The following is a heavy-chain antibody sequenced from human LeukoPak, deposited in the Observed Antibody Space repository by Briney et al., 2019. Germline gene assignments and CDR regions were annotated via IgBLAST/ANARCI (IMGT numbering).Heavy chain of an antibody. CDR2: ISYDGSNK. V-gene: IGHV3-30*04. J-gene: IGHJ4*02. CDR3: ASIVAAGSSFDY. D-gene: IGHD6-13*01. Sequence: GGSLRLSCAASGFTFSSYAMHWVRQAPGKALVWVAVISYDGSNKYYADSVRGRFTISRDNSKNTLYLQMNSVRAEDTAVYYCASIVAAGSSFDYWGQGTLVTVSS. CDR1: GFTFSSYA.